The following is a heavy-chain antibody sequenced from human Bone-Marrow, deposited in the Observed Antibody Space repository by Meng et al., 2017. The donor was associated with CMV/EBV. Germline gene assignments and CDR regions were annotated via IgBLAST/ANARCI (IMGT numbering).Heavy chain of an antibody. D-gene: IGHD3-10*01. V-gene: IGHV4-61*08. Sequence: SEPLSLTCTVSGGSISSGGYYWSWIRQPPGKGLEWIGYIYYSGITNYNPSLKSRVTISIDTSKNQFSLKLSSVTAADTAVYYCARDRGELLLDYWGQGTLVTVSS. J-gene: IGHJ4*02. CDR1: GGSISSGGYY. CDR2: IYYSGIT. CDR3: ARDRGELLLDY.